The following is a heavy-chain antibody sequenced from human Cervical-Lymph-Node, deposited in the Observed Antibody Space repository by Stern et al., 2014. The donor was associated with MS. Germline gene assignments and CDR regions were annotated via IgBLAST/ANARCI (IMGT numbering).Heavy chain of an antibody. J-gene: IGHJ4*02. V-gene: IGHV1-3*01. CDR1: GYNFIDHA. CDR2: INGGPGTT. D-gene: IGHD4-11*01. CDR3: ARQPDYSDFLDF. Sequence: QVQMVESGAEVKKLGGSMTISCKSCGYNFIDHAIHWVRQAPGQRIEWMGWINGGPGTTKYSQKFQGRVSFTRDKAASAAYMDLSSLSPDDTAVYYCARQPDYSDFLDFWGQGTLVTVSS.